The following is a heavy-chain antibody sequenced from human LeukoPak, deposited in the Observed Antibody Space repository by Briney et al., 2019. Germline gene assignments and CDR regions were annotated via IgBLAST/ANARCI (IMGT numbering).Heavy chain of an antibody. CDR1: GGSISSGGYS. CDR3: ARDWSCSSTSCLNDAFDI. CDR2: IYHSGST. V-gene: IGHV4-30-2*01. D-gene: IGHD2-2*01. Sequence: PSQTLSLTCAVSGGSISSGGYSWSWIRQPPGKGLEWIGYIYHSGSTNYNPSLKSRVTISVDTSKNQFSLKLSSVTAADTAVYYCARDWSCSSTSCLNDAFDIWGQGTMVTVSS. J-gene: IGHJ3*02.